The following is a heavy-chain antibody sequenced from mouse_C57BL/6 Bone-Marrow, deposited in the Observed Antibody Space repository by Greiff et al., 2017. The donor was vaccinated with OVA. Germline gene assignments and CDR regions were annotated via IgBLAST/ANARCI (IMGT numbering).Heavy chain of an antibody. CDR2: IYPGGGYT. CDR1: GYTFTNYW. CDR3: ARSYYYGSSYGFAY. D-gene: IGHD1-1*01. Sequence: QVQLQQSGAELVRPGTSVKMSCKASGYTFTNYWIGWAKQRPGHGLEWIGDIYPGGGYTNYNEKFKGKATLTADKSSSTAYMQFSSLTSEDSAIYYCARSYYYGSSYGFAYWGQGTLVTVSA. V-gene: IGHV1-63*01. J-gene: IGHJ3*01.